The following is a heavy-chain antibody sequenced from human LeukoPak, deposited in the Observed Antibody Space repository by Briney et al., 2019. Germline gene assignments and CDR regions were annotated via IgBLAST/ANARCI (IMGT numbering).Heavy chain of an antibody. J-gene: IGHJ4*02. D-gene: IGHD1-7*01. Sequence: GGSLRLSCAASRFTFDDYAIHWVRQAPGKGLEWVSLISGAGGSTYYADSVKGRFTISRDNSKNSLYLQMNSLRTEDTALYYCAKDMVWSGTTFDYWGQGTLVTVSS. CDR2: ISGAGGST. CDR1: RFTFDDYA. CDR3: AKDMVWSGTTFDY. V-gene: IGHV3-43*02.